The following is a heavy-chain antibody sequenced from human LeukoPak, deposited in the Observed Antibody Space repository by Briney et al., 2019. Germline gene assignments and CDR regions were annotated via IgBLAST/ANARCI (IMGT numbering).Heavy chain of an antibody. CDR3: ARAASSWSFDY. D-gene: IGHD6-13*01. CDR1: GVSITSHY. CDR2: IYHSGST. J-gene: IGHJ4*02. V-gene: IGHV4-59*11. Sequence: PSETLSLTCTVSGVSITSHYWNWIRQPPGKGLEWIGYIYHSGSTNYSPSLKSRVTISVDTSENQFSLNLSSVTAADTAVYYCARAASSWSFDYWGQGTLVTVSS.